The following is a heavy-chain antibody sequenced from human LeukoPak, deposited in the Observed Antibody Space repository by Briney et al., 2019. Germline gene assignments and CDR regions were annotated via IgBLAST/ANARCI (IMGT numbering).Heavy chain of an antibody. V-gene: IGHV3-23*01. CDR2: ISGSGGST. Sequence: PGGSLRLSCAASGFTFSSYAMSWVRQAPGKGLEWVSAISGSGGSTYYADSVKGRFTISRDNSKNTLYLQMNSLRAEDTAVYYCAKTLGGYSYGYWFDPWGQGTLVTVSS. CDR1: GFTFSSYA. CDR3: AKTLGGYSYGYWFDP. D-gene: IGHD5-18*01. J-gene: IGHJ5*02.